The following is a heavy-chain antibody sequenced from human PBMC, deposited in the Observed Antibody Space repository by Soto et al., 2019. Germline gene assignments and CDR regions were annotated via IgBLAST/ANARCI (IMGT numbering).Heavy chain of an antibody. Sequence: SETLSLTCTVSGGSISSGGYYWSWIRQHPGKGLEWIGYIYYSGSTYYNPSLKSRVTISVDTSKNQFSLKLSSVTAADTAVYYCARVEAARPLGMDVWGQGTTVTVSS. CDR1: GGSISSGGYY. D-gene: IGHD6-6*01. CDR3: ARVEAARPLGMDV. V-gene: IGHV4-31*03. CDR2: IYYSGST. J-gene: IGHJ6*02.